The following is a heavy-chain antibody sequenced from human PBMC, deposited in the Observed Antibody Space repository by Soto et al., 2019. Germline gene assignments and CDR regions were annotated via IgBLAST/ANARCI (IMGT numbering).Heavy chain of an antibody. CDR1: GGSISSYY. CDR2: IYTSGST. CDR3: ARDTLRFHHPRGDYYYGMDV. V-gene: IGHV4-4*07. D-gene: IGHD3-3*01. Sequence: SETLSLTCTVSGGSISSYYWSWIRQPAGKGLEWIGRIYTSGSTNYNPSLKSRVTMSVDTSKNQFSLKLSSVTAADTAVYYCARDTLRFHHPRGDYYYGMDVWGQGTTVTVFS. J-gene: IGHJ6*02.